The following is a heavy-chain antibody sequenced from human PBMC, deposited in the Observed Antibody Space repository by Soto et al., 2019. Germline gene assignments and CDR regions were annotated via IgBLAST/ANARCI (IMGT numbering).Heavy chain of an antibody. CDR1: GYSFTSYG. CDR2: ISGYIADT. J-gene: IGHJ3*02. CDR3: AIGGRWLVSEDAFDI. V-gene: IGHV1-18*01. Sequence: ASVKVSCKASGYSFTSYGISWVRQAPGQGLEWMGWISGYIADTTYVQKFQGRVTMTTDTSMSTANMELSSLRSDDTAVYYCAIGGRWLVSEDAFDIWGQGTMVTVSS. D-gene: IGHD6-19*01.